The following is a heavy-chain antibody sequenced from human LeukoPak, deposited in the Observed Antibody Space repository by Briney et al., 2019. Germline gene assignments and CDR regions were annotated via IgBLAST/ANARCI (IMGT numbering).Heavy chain of an antibody. J-gene: IGHJ3*02. V-gene: IGHV3-7*05. Sequence: GGSLRLSCAASGFTFSSYWMSWVRQAPGKGLEWVANIKQDGSEKYYVDSVKGRFTISRDNAKISLFLQMNSLRAEDTAVYYCARWGTYSSSWLGAFDIWGQGTMVTVSS. CDR3: ARWGTYSSSWLGAFDI. D-gene: IGHD6-13*01. CDR1: GFTFSSYW. CDR2: IKQDGSEK.